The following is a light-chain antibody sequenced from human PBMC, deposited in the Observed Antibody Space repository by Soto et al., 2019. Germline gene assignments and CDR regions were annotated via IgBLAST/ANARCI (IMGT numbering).Light chain of an antibody. CDR2: DVS. Sequence: DIQMTQSPSSLSASIGDRVTITCRASQSISKYLAWYQQKPGKAPDLLIYDVSTLQSGVPSRFRGAGSETHFSLTINSLQPEDFATYYCQQSYGPPHTFRQGTKVEI. V-gene: IGKV1-39*01. CDR3: QQSYGPPHT. J-gene: IGKJ1*01. CDR1: QSISKY.